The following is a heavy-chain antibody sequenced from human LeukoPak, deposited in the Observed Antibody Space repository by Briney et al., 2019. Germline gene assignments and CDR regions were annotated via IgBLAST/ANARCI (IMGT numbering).Heavy chain of an antibody. D-gene: IGHD3-3*01. CDR3: ARGYTDYDFWSSYLDMDV. CDR1: GGSISSGSYY. V-gene: IGHV4-61*02. CDR2: IYTSGST. J-gene: IGHJ6*03. Sequence: SETLSLTCTVSGGSISSGSYYWSWIRQPAGKGLEWIGRIYTSGSTNYNPSLKSRVTISVDTSRNQFSLKLSSVTAADTAVYYCARGYTDYDFWSSYLDMDVWGKGTTVTVSS.